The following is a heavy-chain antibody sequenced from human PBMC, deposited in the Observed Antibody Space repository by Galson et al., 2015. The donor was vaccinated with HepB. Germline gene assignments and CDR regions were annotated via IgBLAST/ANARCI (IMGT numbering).Heavy chain of an antibody. D-gene: IGHD5-12*01. CDR1: GGTFSSYA. V-gene: IGHV1-69*13. CDR3: ARDPTRYSGYGRGFDY. CDR2: IIPIFGTA. Sequence: SVKVSCKASGGTFSSYAISWVRQAPGQGLEWMGGIIPIFGTANYAQKFQGRVTITADESTSTAYMELSSLRSEDTAVYYCARDPTRYSGYGRGFDYWGQGTLVTVSS. J-gene: IGHJ4*02.